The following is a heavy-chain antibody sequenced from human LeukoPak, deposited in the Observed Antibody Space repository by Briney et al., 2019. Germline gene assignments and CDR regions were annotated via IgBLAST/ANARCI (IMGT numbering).Heavy chain of an antibody. CDR1: GFTFSSYA. CDR2: ISYDGSNK. V-gene: IGHV3-30*14. D-gene: IGHD4-17*01. Sequence: PGRSLRLSCAASGFTFSSYAMHWVRQAPGKGLEWVAVISYDGSNKYYADSVKGRFTISRDNSKNTLYLQMNSLRAEDTAVYYCTRERIDYGDYNWFDPWGQGTLVTVSS. CDR3: TRERIDYGDYNWFDP. J-gene: IGHJ5*02.